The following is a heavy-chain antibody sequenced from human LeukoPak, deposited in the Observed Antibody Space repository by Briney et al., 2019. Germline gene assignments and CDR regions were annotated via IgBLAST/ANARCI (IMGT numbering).Heavy chain of an antibody. D-gene: IGHD3-16*01. J-gene: IGHJ4*02. CDR1: GFTFSSYW. CDR3: ASMGLPLGLGY. CDR2: ITSDGSSA. Sequence: PGGSLRLSCAASGFTFSSYWMHWVRQAPGKGLVWVSRITSDGSSANYADSVKGRFTISRENARNTLYLQMNSLRAEDTAVYYCASMGLPLGLGYWGQGTLVTVSS. V-gene: IGHV3-74*01.